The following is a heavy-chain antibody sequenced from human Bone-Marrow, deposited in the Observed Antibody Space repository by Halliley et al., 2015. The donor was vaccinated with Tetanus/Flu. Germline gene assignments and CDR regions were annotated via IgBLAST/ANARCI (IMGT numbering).Heavy chain of an antibody. CDR3: AKLGGETYDSRGYFDY. J-gene: IGHJ4*02. V-gene: IGHV1-69*01. Sequence: QLVQSGAEVKKPGSSVKVSCKASGGTFSSYTIYWVRQAPGRGPERMGEIIPAFGATNYAQKFQGKVTITADESTSTVYMELRSLRSEDTAVYYCAKLGGETYDSRGYFDYWGQGTLVTVSS. CDR1: GGTFSSYT. D-gene: IGHD3-10*01. CDR2: IIPAFGAT.